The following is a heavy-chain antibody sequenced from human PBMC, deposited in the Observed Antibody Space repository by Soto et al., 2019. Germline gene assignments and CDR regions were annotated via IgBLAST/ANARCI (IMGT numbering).Heavy chain of an antibody. D-gene: IGHD3-3*01. CDR2: ISYDGSNK. V-gene: IGHV3-30-3*01. CDR1: GFTFISYA. J-gene: IGHJ6*02. Sequence: WGSLRLSCAASGFTFISYAIHCFRHSPFKWREWVAVISYDGSNKYYADSVKGRFTISRDNSKNTLYLQMNSLRAEDTAVYYCARDHQYYDFWSGPTSYYGMDVWGQGTTVTVSS. CDR3: ARDHQYYDFWSGPTSYYGMDV.